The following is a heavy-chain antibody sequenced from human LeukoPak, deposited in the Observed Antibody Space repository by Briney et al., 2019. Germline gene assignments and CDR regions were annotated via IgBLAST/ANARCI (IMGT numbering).Heavy chain of an antibody. Sequence: SETLSLTCTVSGGSISSYYWSWIRQSPGKGLEWIGWSYYSGSTYYKPSLKSRVTISVDTSKNQFSLKLRSVTAADTAVYYCARERYYGSGSYSYWGQGTLVTVSS. J-gene: IGHJ4*02. CDR3: ARERYYGSGSYSY. D-gene: IGHD3-10*01. V-gene: IGHV4-59*12. CDR2: SYYSGST. CDR1: GGSISSYY.